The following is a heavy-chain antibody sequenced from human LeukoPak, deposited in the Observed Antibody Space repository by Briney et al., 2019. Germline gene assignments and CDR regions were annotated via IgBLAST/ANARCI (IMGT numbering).Heavy chain of an antibody. V-gene: IGHV3-7*05. Sequence: GGSRRLSWAASLSTLSTYWMTWFRQTPGVVLEWVASLKKDGSDKYYVDSVKGRFTISRGNAGNSMYLKMKSLRAEDTAVYYRARETRGTVGSYWGQGTLVTVSS. D-gene: IGHD1-26*01. J-gene: IGHJ4*02. CDR2: LKKDGSDK. CDR3: ARETRGTVGSY. CDR1: LSTLSTYW.